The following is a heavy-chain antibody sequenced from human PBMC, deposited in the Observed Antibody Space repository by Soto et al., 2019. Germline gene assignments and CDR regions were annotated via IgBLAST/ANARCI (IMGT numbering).Heavy chain of an antibody. Sequence: PGGSLRLSCAASGFIFSRNWMHWGRQAPGKGLVWVSRIKSDGSNINYADSVKGRFTISRDNAKNTLYLQMNSLRAEDTAVYYCAICFIIEVRRTLMDFWCPGTIVTVSS. J-gene: IGHJ6*02. CDR2: IKSDGSNI. D-gene: IGHD3-10*01. CDR3: AICFIIEVRRTLMDF. V-gene: IGHV3-74*01. CDR1: GFIFSRNW.